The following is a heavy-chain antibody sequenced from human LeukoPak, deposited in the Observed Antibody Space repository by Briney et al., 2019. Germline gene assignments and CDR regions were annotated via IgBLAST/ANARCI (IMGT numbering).Heavy chain of an antibody. Sequence: RGGSLRLSCAASGFTFSSYWVSWVRQAPGRGLEWVANIKQDGSEKYYVDSVKGRFTISRDNAKNSLYLQMNSLRAEDTAVYYCARVFSVGAIGYWGQGTLVTVSS. CDR1: GFTFSSYW. D-gene: IGHD1-26*01. CDR2: IKQDGSEK. CDR3: ARVFSVGAIGY. J-gene: IGHJ4*02. V-gene: IGHV3-7*01.